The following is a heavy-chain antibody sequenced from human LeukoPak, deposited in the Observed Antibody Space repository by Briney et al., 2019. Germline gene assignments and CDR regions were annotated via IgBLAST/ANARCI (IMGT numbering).Heavy chain of an antibody. J-gene: IGHJ5*02. Sequence: GESLKISCKGSGYSFTSYWIGWVRQMHGKGLEWMGIIYPGDSDTRYSPPFQGQVTISADNSINTAYLQWSSLKASDTAMYYCARQSRETTVTTWFDPWGHGTLVTVSS. D-gene: IGHD4-17*01. CDR1: GYSFTSYW. CDR2: IYPGDSDT. V-gene: IGHV5-51*01. CDR3: ARQSRETTVTTWFDP.